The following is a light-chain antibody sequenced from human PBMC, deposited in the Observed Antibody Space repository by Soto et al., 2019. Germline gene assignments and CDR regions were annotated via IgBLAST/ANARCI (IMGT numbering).Light chain of an antibody. Sequence: QSVLTQPASVSESPGQSITISCTGTDSDVGAYNYVAWYQQHPGKAPKLMIFEVSNRPSGVSNRFSGSKSGNTASLTISGLQAEDEAIYYCSSYTSSNTLLFGPGTKLTVL. V-gene: IGLV2-14*01. CDR2: EVS. J-gene: IGLJ1*01. CDR3: SSYTSSNTLL. CDR1: DSDVGAYNY.